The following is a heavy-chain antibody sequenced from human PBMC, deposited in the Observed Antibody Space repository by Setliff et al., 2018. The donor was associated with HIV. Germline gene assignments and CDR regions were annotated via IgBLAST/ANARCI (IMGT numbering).Heavy chain of an antibody. CDR1: GYTFTNYD. Sequence: ASVKVSCKSSGYTFTNYDINWVRQAAGQGLEWMGWMNPNSGNTGYAQKFKGRVTMTRSTSITTAYMELSSLRSEDTAVYYCARAIPDYGDYYFDYWGQGTLVTVSS. J-gene: IGHJ4*02. D-gene: IGHD4-17*01. CDR3: ARAIPDYGDYYFDY. CDR2: MNPNSGNT. V-gene: IGHV1-8*02.